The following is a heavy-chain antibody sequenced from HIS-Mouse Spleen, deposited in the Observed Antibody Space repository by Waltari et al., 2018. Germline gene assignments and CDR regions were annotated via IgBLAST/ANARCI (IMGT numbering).Heavy chain of an antibody. J-gene: IGHJ3*02. CDR2: IYYSGST. V-gene: IGHV4-39*01. CDR3: ARRGVVPIAVAAFDI. Sequence: WIGSIYYSGSTYYNPSLKSRVTISVDTSKNQFSLKLSSVTAADTAVYYCARRGVVPIAVAAFDIWGQGTMVTFSS. D-gene: IGHD6-19*01.